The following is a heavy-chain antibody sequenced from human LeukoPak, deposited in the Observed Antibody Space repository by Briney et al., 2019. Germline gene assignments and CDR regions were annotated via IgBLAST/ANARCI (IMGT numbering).Heavy chain of an antibody. D-gene: IGHD6-13*01. CDR1: GYTFTSYD. Sequence: ASVKVSCKASGYTFTSYDINWVPQATGQGREWMGWMNPNSGNTGYAQKFQGRVTMTRNTSRRTAYMELSRLRSEDTAVYYCARAMYSSSWYLSVYYYYYYGMDVWGQGTTVTVSS. CDR3: ARAMYSSSWYLSVYYYYYYGMDV. V-gene: IGHV1-8*01. J-gene: IGHJ6*02. CDR2: MNPNSGNT.